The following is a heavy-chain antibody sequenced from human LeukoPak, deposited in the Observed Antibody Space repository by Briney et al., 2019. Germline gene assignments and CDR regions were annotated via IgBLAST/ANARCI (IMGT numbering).Heavy chain of an antibody. Sequence: GRSLRLSCAASGFTFSSYAMHWVRQAPGKGLEWVAVISYDGNNKYYADSVKGRLTISRDNSKNTLYLQMNSLRAEDTAVYYCAREEPRYGDSYSPDAFYIWGQGTMVTVSS. CDR1: GFTFSSYA. D-gene: IGHD4-17*01. V-gene: IGHV3-30-3*01. CDR2: ISYDGNNK. J-gene: IGHJ3*02. CDR3: AREEPRYGDSYSPDAFYI.